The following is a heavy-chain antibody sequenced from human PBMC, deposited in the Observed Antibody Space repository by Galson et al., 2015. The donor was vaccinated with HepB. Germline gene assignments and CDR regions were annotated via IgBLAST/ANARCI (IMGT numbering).Heavy chain of an antibody. Sequence: SVKVSCKASGYIFSGNYMHWVRQAPGQGLEWMGWINPNSGGTNYAQKFQGRVTMTRDTSISTAYMELSRLRSDDTAVYYCARVYRVKYYYDSSGYHGHHMDVWGQGTTVTVSS. CDR3: ARVYRVKYYYDSSGYHGHHMDV. CDR2: INPNSGGT. D-gene: IGHD3-22*01. CDR1: GYIFSGNY. J-gene: IGHJ6*02. V-gene: IGHV1-2*02.